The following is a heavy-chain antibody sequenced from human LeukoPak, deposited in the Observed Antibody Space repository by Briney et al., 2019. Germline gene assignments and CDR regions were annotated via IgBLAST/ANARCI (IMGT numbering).Heavy chain of an antibody. D-gene: IGHD3-22*01. J-gene: IGHJ4*02. V-gene: IGHV1-18*01. CDR2: ISAYNGNT. CDR3: ARGGPYYYASSGYYYAVPVDY. CDR1: GYTFTSYG. Sequence: ASVKVSCKASGYTFTSYGISWVRQAPGQGLEWMGWISAYNGNTNYAQRLQGRVTMTTDTSTSTAYMELRSLRSDDTAVYYCARGGPYYYASSGYYYAVPVDYWGQGTLVTVSS.